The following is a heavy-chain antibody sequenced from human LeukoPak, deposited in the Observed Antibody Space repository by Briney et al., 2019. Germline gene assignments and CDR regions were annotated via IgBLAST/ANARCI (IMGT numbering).Heavy chain of an antibody. Sequence: SETLSLTCTVSGGSISSSSYYWGWIRQPPGKGLEWIGSIYYSGSTYYNPSLKSRVTISVDTSKNQFSLKLSSVTAADTAVYYCASSLTMVRGDYWGQGTLVTVSS. CDR3: ASSLTMVRGDY. J-gene: IGHJ4*02. V-gene: IGHV4-39*07. D-gene: IGHD3-10*01. CDR1: GGSISSSSYY. CDR2: IYYSGST.